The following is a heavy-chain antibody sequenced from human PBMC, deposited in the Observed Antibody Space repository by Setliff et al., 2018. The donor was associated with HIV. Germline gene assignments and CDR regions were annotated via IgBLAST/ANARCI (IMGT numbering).Heavy chain of an antibody. CDR2: ISSSGSTI. J-gene: IGHJ4*02. V-gene: IGHV3-48*01. D-gene: IGHD2-2*01. CDR3: ARGRVPGNY. Sequence: GSLRLSCAASGFTFSSYSMNWVRQAPGKGLEWVSYISSSGSTIYYADSVKGRFAISRDNAGNSLFPQMNSLRAEDTAFYYCARGRVPGNYWGQGTLVTVSS. CDR1: GFTFSSYS.